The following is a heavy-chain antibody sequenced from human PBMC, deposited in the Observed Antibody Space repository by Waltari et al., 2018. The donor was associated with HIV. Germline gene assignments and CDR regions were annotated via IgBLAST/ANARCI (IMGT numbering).Heavy chain of an antibody. CDR1: GGSISSYY. CDR2: IYYSGST. V-gene: IGHV4-59*01. Sequence: QVQLQESGPGLVKPSETLSLTCTVSGGSISSYYRSWIRQPPGKGLGLIGYIYYSGSTNDSPSLKSRVTRSVDTSKNQFSLKLSSVTAADTAVYYCARDPLPTIWGQGTMVTVSS. CDR3: ARDPLPTI. J-gene: IGHJ3*02.